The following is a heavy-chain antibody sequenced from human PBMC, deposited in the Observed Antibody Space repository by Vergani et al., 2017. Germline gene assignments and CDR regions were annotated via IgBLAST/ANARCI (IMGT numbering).Heavy chain of an antibody. CDR2: ISGSGGST. CDR3: AKGAIAAAGSAEYFQH. V-gene: IGHV3-23*01. CDR1: GFTFSSYA. J-gene: IGHJ1*01. Sequence: EVQLLESGGGLVQPGGSLRLSCAASGFTFSSYAMSWVRQAPGKGLEWVSAISGSGGSTYYADSVKGRFTISRDNSKNTLYLQMNSLRAEDTAVYYCAKGAIAAAGSAEYFQHWGQGTLVTVSS. D-gene: IGHD6-13*01.